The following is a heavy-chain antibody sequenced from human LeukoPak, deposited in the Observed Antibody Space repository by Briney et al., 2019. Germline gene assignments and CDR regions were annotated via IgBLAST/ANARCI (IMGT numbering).Heavy chain of an antibody. D-gene: IGHD6-6*01. CDR3: ARETSSSALEY. V-gene: IGHV4-59*01. Sequence: SETLSLTCNVSGGAMNTYYWSWIRQPPGKGLEWIGCIFYTGITNYNPSLKCRVTISVDTSRNQFSLKLTSVTAADTAVHYCARETSSSALEYWGQGTLVTVSS. CDR2: IFYTGIT. J-gene: IGHJ4*02. CDR1: GGAMNTYY.